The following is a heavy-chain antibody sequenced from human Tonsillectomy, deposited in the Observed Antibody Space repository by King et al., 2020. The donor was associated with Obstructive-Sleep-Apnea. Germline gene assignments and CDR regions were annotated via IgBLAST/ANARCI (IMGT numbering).Heavy chain of an antibody. CDR1: GFTLSAYA. V-gene: IGHV3-48*04. Sequence: VQLVESGGGLVQPGGSLRLSCAASGFTLSAYAMNWVRPTPAKWLEWGLYISISGRTVYHEDSGKGRFTISRDNTKNSVYLQMNSLRAEDTAVYFCARDWGTTGDWGQGTLVTVSA. D-gene: IGHD3-16*01. CDR3: ARDWGTTGD. CDR2: ISISGRTV. J-gene: IGHJ4*02.